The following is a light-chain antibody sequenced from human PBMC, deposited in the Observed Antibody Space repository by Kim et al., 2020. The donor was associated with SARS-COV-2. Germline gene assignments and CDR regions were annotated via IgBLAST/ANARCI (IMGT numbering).Light chain of an antibody. CDR2: STS. J-gene: IGKJ2*01. Sequence: VSPGETATLSGRTSQNVRSSLAWYQQKPGQAPRLLIYSTSTRATGVPARFRGSGSGTEFTLTISSLQSEDVAVYYCQHYHNWPEYIFGQGTKLEI. CDR3: QHYHNWPEYI. V-gene: IGKV3-15*01. CDR1: QNVRSS.